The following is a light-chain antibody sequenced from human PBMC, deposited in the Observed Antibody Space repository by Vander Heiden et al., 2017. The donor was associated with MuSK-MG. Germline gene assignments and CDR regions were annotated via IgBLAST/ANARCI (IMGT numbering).Light chain of an antibody. CDR2: DNS. J-gene: IGLJ3*02. CDR1: NFGITN. Sequence: SYVLTQPPSLSVAPGQTARIACEGDNFGITNVHCYQQWPCQAPGVLLYDNSNRPSGISERVPCSNSGATATLTLSMVEAGDEADDDCQLWPLPSDDWVFGGGTRVTVL. V-gene: IGLV3-21*02. CDR3: QLWPLPSDDWV.